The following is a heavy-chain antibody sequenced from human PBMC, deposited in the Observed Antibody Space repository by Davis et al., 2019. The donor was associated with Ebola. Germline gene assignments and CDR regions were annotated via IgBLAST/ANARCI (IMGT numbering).Heavy chain of an antibody. V-gene: IGHV4-34*01. Sequence: SETLSLTCAVYGDSFSDYFWSWIRQPPGKGLEWIGHISHSGVTDYNPSLQSRVTISVDSFQKQFSLDLNSVTAADTAIYYCARTTKTSVSDSGLGYNYFDPWGQGTLVSVSS. D-gene: IGHD1-1*01. J-gene: IGHJ5*02. CDR3: ARTTKTSVSDSGLGYNYFDP. CDR1: GDSFSDYF. CDR2: ISHSGVT.